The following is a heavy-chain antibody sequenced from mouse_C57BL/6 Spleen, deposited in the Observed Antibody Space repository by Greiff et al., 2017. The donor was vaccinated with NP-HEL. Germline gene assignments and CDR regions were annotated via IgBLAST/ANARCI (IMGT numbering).Heavy chain of an antibody. V-gene: IGHV1-19*01. D-gene: IGHD1-1*01. Sequence: VQLQQSGPVLVKPGASVKMSCKASGYTFTDYYMNWVKQSHGKSLEWIGVINPYNGGTSYNQKFKGKATLTVDKSSSTAYMELNSLTSEDSAVYYCASSITTDAMDYWGQGTSVTVSS. CDR2: INPYNGGT. J-gene: IGHJ4*01. CDR1: GYTFTDYY. CDR3: ASSITTDAMDY.